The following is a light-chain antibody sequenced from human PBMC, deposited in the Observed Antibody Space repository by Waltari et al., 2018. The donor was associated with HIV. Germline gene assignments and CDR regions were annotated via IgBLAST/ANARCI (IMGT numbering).Light chain of an antibody. Sequence: EVVMTQSPDTLSVSPGERATLSCSASQNVGANLAWYQVRPGQAPSLLIYGATSRTTGFPARFSASGSGTEFTLTISSLQSEDFAIYYCQQYNDLPQTFGQGTRVDMK. CDR3: QQYNDLPQT. CDR2: GAT. CDR1: QNVGAN. V-gene: IGKV3-15*01. J-gene: IGKJ1*01.